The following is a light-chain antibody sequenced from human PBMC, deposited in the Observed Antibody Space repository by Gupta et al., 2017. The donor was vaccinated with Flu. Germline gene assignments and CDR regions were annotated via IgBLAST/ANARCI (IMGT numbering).Light chain of an antibody. CDR1: NIGSKS. CDR2: VVI. Sequence: SYVPTTPPSVSVAPGQTASITCGANNIGSKSAYWYQHEPGQAPVLVVYVVIARPSGIPERFSGANSGSTATLTGTSVEAEEESDYYGQVWETSGDHPVVGGGCKLSVL. CDR3: QVWETSGDHPV. V-gene: IGLV3-21*02. J-gene: IGLJ3*02.